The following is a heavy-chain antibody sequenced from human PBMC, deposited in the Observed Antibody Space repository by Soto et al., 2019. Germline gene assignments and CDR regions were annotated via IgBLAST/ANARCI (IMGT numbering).Heavy chain of an antibody. Sequence: ASVKVSCKAPGGTFSSYAISWVRQAPGQGLEWMGGIIPIFGTANYAQKFQGRVTITADESTSTAYMELSSLRSEDTAVYYCAGGEQQLVSYYYYGMDVWGQGTTVTVSS. CDR3: AGGEQQLVSYYYYGMDV. V-gene: IGHV1-69*13. J-gene: IGHJ6*02. D-gene: IGHD6-13*01. CDR2: IIPIFGTA. CDR1: GGTFSSYA.